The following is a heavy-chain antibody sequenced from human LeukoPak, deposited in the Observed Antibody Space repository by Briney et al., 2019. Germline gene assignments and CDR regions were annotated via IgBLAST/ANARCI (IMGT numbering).Heavy chain of an antibody. Sequence: GGSLRLSCAASGFTFSSYAMSWVRQAPGKGLEWVSANSGSGGSTYYADSVKGRFTISRDNSRDTLYLQMNSLRAEDTAVYYCARSSGWFGDAFDIWGQGTMVTISS. CDR1: GFTFSSYA. CDR3: ARSSGWFGDAFDI. CDR2: NSGSGGST. J-gene: IGHJ3*02. D-gene: IGHD6-19*01. V-gene: IGHV3-23*01.